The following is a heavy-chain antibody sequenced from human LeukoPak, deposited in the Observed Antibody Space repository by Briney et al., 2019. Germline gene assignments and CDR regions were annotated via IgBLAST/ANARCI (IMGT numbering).Heavy chain of an antibody. D-gene: IGHD4-11*01. J-gene: IGHJ4*02. Sequence: GGSLRLSCAASGFTFSSYQMNWVRQAPGKGLEWVSYITNSGSTVYYADSVKGRFTISRDNAKNSLYLQMNSLRDEDTAVYYCARDRDKRDYSNYDYDYWGQGTLVSASS. CDR3: ARDRDKRDYSNYDYDY. CDR2: ITNSGSTV. CDR1: GFTFSSYQ. V-gene: IGHV3-48*03.